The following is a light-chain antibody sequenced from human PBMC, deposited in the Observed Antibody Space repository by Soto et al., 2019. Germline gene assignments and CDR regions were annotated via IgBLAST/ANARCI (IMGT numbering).Light chain of an antibody. CDR3: MQLIQPGLT. CDR2: DVS. Sequence: IVLTQTPLSLSVITGQPASIACKSSQLLLHTSGKTYWYWYLQNACEHTHLLIHDVSNRFSGVPEWCSGSGSWLEFTLKISRVEAEDVACYYCMQLIQPGLTFGQGTTVEIQ. J-gene: IGKJ2*01. CDR1: QLLLHTSGKTY. V-gene: IGKV2D-29*01.